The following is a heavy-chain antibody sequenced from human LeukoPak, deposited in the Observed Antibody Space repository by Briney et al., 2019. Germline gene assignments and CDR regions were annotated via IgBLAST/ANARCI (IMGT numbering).Heavy chain of an antibody. CDR2: ISAYNGNT. J-gene: IGHJ4*02. V-gene: IGHV1-18*01. D-gene: IGHD3-22*01. CDR3: ARDRYYYDSSGCFFDY. Sequence: EASVKVSCKASGYTFTSYGISWVRQAPGQGLEWMGWISAYNGNTNYAQKLQGRVTMTTDTSTSTAYMELRSLRSDDTAVYYCARDRYYYDSSGCFFDYWGQGTLVTVSS. CDR1: GYTFTSYG.